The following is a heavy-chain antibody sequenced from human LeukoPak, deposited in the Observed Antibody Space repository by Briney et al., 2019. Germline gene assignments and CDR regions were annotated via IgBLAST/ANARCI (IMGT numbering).Heavy chain of an antibody. CDR2: INPNSGGT. J-gene: IGHJ5*02. D-gene: IGHD6-19*01. Sequence: ASVKVSCKASGYTFTGYYMHRVRQAPGQGLEWMGWINPNSGGTNYAQKFQGRVTMTRDTSISTAYMELSRLRSDDTAVYYCARALIAVAGVSGDGFEPWGQGTLVTVSS. V-gene: IGHV1-2*02. CDR3: ARALIAVAGVSGDGFEP. CDR1: GYTFTGYY.